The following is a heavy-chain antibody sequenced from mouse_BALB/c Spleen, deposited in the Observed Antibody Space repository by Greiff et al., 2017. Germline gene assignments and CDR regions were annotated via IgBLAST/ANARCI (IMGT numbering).Heavy chain of an antibody. Sequence: DLVKPGASVKLSRKASGYTFTSYWINWIKQRPGQGLEWIGRIAPGSGSTYYNEMFKGKATLTVDTSSSTAYIQLSSLSSEDSAVYFCARFGYYAYYAMDYWGQGTSVTVSS. D-gene: IGHD2-3*01. V-gene: IGHV1S41*01. J-gene: IGHJ4*01. CDR1: GYTFTSYW. CDR3: ARFGYYAYYAMDY. CDR2: IAPGSGST.